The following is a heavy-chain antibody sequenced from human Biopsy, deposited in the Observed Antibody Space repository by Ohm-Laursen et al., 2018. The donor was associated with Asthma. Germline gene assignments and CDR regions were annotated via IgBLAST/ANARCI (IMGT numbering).Heavy chain of an antibody. V-gene: IGHV3-9*01. D-gene: IGHD1-26*01. J-gene: IGHJ4*02. CDR3: AKGEWELLEANFDY. CDR2: ISWNSGSI. CDR1: GFTFDDYA. Sequence: SLRLSCSASGFTFDDYAMHWVRQAPGKGLEWVSGISWNSGSIGYADSVKGRFTISRDNAENSLYLQMNSLRAEDTALYYCAKGEWELLEANFDYWGQGTLVTVSS.